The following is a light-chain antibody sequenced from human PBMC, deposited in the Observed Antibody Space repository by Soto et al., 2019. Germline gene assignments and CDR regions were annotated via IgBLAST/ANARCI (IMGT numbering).Light chain of an antibody. J-gene: IGKJ2*01. CDR2: GAS. CDR1: QSVSSNY. CDR3: QQYGGSPLYT. Sequence: EVVLTQSPDTLSLSPGERATLSCRPVQSVSSNYLAWYQQRPGQAPRLLISGASSRASGIPDRFIGSGSGTDFTLTITRLEPEDFAVYYCQQYGGSPLYTFGQGTKVDIK. V-gene: IGKV3-20*01.